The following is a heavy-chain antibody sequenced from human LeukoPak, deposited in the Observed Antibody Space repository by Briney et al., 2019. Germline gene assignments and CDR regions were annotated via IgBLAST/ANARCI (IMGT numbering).Heavy chain of an antibody. V-gene: IGHV4-59*01. J-gene: IGHJ4*02. Sequence: SETLSLTCTVSGGSINSYYWSWIRQPPGKGLEWIGYIYYSGSTNYNPSLKSRVTISVDTSKNQLSLKLSSVTAADTAVYYCARAKLDYDILTGYYPLYFDYWGQGTLVTVSS. D-gene: IGHD3-9*01. CDR2: IYYSGST. CDR1: GGSINSYY. CDR3: ARAKLDYDILTGYYPLYFDY.